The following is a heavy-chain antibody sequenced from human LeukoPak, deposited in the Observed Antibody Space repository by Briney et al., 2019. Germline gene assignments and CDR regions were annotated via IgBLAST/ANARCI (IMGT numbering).Heavy chain of an antibody. CDR2: IYPGNSDT. CDR1: GYSFTSYW. J-gene: IGHJ4*02. Sequence: GESLKISCKGSGYSFTSYWIGWVRQMPGKGLEWMGIIYPGNSDTRYSPSFQGQVTISADKSTTTAYLQWRSLKASDTAMCYCARWGTVTRFVVDYWGQGTLVTVSS. CDR3: ARWGTVTRFVVDY. V-gene: IGHV5-51*01. D-gene: IGHD4-17*01.